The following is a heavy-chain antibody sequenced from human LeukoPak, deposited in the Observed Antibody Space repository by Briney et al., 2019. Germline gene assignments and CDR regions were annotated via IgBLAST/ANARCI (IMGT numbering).Heavy chain of an antibody. CDR2: MNPNSGNT. D-gene: IGHD3-3*01. V-gene: IGHV1-8*01. CDR3: ARGKKKVTXFGVVIGLEWFDP. CDR1: GYTFTSYD. J-gene: IGHJ5*02. Sequence: ASVKVSCKASGYTFTSYDINWVRQATGQGLEWMGWMNPNSGNTGYAQKFQGRVTMTRNTSISTAYMELSSLRSGDPAVYYCARGKKKVTXFGVVIGLEWFDPWGQGTLVTVSS.